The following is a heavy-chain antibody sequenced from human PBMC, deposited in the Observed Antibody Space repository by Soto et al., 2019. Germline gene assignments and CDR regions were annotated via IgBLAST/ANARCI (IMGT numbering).Heavy chain of an antibody. CDR2: ISYDGSNK. V-gene: IGHV3-30*18. Sequence: HPWGSLRLSCAASGFTFSRYGIRFGRQAPGKGLEWVAVISYDGSNKYYADSVKGRFTISRDNSKNTLFLQMNSLRAEDTAVYYCAKPLTTVTRYYFDYWGQGTLVTVSS. D-gene: IGHD4-4*01. CDR3: AKPLTTVTRYYFDY. CDR1: GFTFSRYG. J-gene: IGHJ4*02.